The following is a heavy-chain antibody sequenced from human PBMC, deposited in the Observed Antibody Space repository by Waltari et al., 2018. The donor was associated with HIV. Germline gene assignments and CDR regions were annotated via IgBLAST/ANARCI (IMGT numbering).Heavy chain of an antibody. Sequence: GLVQPGGSLRLSCAASGFTFTTSWVHWVRQAPGKGLVWVSRINPDGTDTRYADSVKGRFTISRDNAKNTVYRQVNSLRGEDTSVYYCARGKDCGGGTCDGYHYYGMDVWGQGTTVTVSS. J-gene: IGHJ6*02. CDR1: GFTFTTSW. V-gene: IGHV3-74*01. CDR2: INPDGTDT. D-gene: IGHD2-15*01. CDR3: ARGKDCGGGTCDGYHYYGMDV.